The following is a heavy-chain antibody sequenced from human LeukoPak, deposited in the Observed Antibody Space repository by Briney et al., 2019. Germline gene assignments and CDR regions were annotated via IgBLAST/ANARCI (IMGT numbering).Heavy chain of an antibody. CDR1: GYTFTSYD. Sequence: ASVKVSCKASGYTFTSYDINWVRQATGQGLEWMGWMNPNSGNTGYAQKFQGRVTMTRSTSISTAYMELSSLRSEDTAVYYCAREDRGVLIVDYWGQGTLVTVSS. CDR3: AREDRGVLIVDY. V-gene: IGHV1-8*01. D-gene: IGHD3-10*01. J-gene: IGHJ4*02. CDR2: MNPNSGNT.